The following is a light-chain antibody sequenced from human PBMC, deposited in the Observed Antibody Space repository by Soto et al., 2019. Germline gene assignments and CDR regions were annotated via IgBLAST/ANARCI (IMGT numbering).Light chain of an antibody. Sequence: EILMTQSPATLSVSPGERATLSCRDSQSVFSNLAWYQQKPGRAPRLLIYAASTRATGIPARFSGSGSGTEFTLTISSLQSEDFAVYYCHQYNNWPLTFGGGTKVEIE. V-gene: IGKV3-15*01. CDR1: QSVFSN. J-gene: IGKJ4*01. CDR2: AAS. CDR3: HQYNNWPLT.